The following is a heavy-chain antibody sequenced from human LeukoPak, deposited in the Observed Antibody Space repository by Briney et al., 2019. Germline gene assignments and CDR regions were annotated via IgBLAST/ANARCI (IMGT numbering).Heavy chain of an antibody. CDR1: GYTVTSYY. Sequence: ASVKVSCKASGYTVTSYYMHWVRQAPGQGREWMAIINPSGDKTNYAQKFQGRVTMTRDTPTSTVYMEVSSLRSDDTAVYYCSRGCTNGFNTFDYWGPGTLVTVSS. CDR2: INPSGDKT. D-gene: IGHD2-8*01. CDR3: SRGCTNGFNTFDY. J-gene: IGHJ4*02. V-gene: IGHV1-46*01.